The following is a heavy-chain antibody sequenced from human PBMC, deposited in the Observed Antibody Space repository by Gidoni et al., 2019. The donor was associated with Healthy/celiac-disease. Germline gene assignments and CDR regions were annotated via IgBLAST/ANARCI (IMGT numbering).Heavy chain of an antibody. CDR3: ARRSSGSSSSGWFDP. CDR2: IDPSDSYT. Sequence: EVQLVQSGAEVKKPGESLRISCKGSGYSFTSYWISWVRQMPGKGLEWMGRIDPSDSYTNYSPSFQGHVTISADKSISTAYLQWSSLKASDTAMYYCARRSSGSSSSGWFDPWGQGTLVTVSS. CDR1: GYSFTSYW. V-gene: IGHV5-10-1*03. J-gene: IGHJ5*02. D-gene: IGHD6-6*01.